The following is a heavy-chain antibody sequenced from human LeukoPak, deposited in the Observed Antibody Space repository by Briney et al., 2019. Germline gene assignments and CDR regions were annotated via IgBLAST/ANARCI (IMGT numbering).Heavy chain of an antibody. D-gene: IGHD3-3*01. CDR1: GGSFSGYY. CDR2: IYYSGST. J-gene: IGHJ3*02. CDR3: ARGVVPKATRGSGYAFDI. V-gene: IGHV4-59*01. Sequence: SETLSLTCAVYGGSFSGYYWSWIRQPPGKGLEWIGYIYYSGSTNYNPSLKSRVTISVDTSKNQSSLKLSSVTAADTAVYYCARGVVPKATRGSGYAFDIWGQGTMVTVSS.